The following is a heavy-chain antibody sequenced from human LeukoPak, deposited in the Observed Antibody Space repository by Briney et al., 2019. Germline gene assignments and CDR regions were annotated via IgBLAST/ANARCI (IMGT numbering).Heavy chain of an antibody. CDR3: AKDYDSSAYYLCYFDY. CDR2: ISSSSSYI. CDR1: GFTFSTYS. D-gene: IGHD3-22*01. V-gene: IGHV3-21*01. J-gene: IGHJ4*02. Sequence: GGSLRLSCAASGFTFSTYSMNWVRQAPGKGLEWVSSISSSSSYIYYADSVKGRFTISRDNAKNSLYLQMNSLRAEDTAVYFCAKDYDSSAYYLCYFDYWGQGTLVTVSS.